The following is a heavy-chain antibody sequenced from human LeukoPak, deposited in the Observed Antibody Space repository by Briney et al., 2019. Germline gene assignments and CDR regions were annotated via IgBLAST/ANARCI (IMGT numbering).Heavy chain of an antibody. CDR1: GFRTIDYV. CDR3: ASGPPFLKYFEY. J-gene: IGHJ4*02. D-gene: IGHD3-3*01. V-gene: IGHV3-23*01. CDR2: ISVGAEYI. Sequence: PGGSLRLSCAASGFRTIDYVMNWFRQAPGKGLEWVSTISVGAEYIFYADSVKGRFTISRDDSNNALYLQMHSLRAEDTALYYCASGPPFLKYFEYWGQGTLVTVSS.